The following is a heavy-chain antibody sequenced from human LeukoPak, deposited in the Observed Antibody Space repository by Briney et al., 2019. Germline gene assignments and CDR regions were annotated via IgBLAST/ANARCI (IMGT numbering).Heavy chain of an antibody. CDR1: GXSVSSGSYY. J-gene: IGHJ6*02. V-gene: IGHV4-61*01. CDR2: IYYSGST. Sequence: SETLSLTCTVSGXSVSSGSYYWSWIRQPPGRGLEWIGYIYYSGSTNYNPSLKSRVTISVDTSKNQFSLKLSSVTAADTAVYYCARAVRSMVRGVINYYGMDVWGQGTTVTVSS. CDR3: ARAVRSMVRGVINYYGMDV. D-gene: IGHD3-10*01.